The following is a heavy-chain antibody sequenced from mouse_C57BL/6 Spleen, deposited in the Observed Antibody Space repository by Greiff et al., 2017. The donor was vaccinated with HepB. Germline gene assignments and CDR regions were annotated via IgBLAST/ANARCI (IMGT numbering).Heavy chain of an antibody. CDR3: ARSNFLDY. Sequence: QVQLQQSGAELARPGASVKLSCKASGYTFTSYKMQWVKQRPGQGLEWIGYINSSSGYTKYNQKFKDKATLTADKSSSTAYMQQSSRTSEDSAVYYCARSNFLDYWGQGTTLTVSS. J-gene: IGHJ2*01. CDR1: GYTFTSYK. D-gene: IGHD4-1*02. CDR2: INSSSGYT. V-gene: IGHV1-4*01.